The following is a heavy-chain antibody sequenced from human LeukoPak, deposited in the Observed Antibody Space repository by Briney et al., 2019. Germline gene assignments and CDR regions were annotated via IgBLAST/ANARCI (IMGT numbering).Heavy chain of an antibody. CDR3: ASGGYSYGFDY. J-gene: IGHJ4*02. Sequence: SETLSLTCAVSGGSISSSNWWSWVRQPPGKGLEWIGYIYHNGNTYYSPSLKSRVTISVDRSKNQLSLKLSSVTAADTAMYYCASGGYSYGFDYWGQGTLVTVSS. V-gene: IGHV4-4*02. CDR2: IYHNGNT. D-gene: IGHD5-18*01. CDR1: GGSISSSNW.